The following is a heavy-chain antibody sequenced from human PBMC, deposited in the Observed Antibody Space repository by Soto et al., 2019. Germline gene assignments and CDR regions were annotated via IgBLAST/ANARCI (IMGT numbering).Heavy chain of an antibody. D-gene: IGHD6-13*01. CDR2: ISSSSSYT. Sequence: PGGSLRLSCAASGFTFSDYYMSWIRQAPGKGLEWVSYISSSSSYTNYADSVKGRFTISRDNAKNSLYLQMNSLRAEDTAVYYCARVWSSSFNWFDPWGQGTLVTVSS. V-gene: IGHV3-11*05. CDR3: ARVWSSSFNWFDP. J-gene: IGHJ5*02. CDR1: GFTFSDYY.